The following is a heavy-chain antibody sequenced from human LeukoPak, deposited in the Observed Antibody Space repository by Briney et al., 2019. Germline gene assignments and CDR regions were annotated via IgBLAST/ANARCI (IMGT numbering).Heavy chain of an antibody. J-gene: IGHJ4*02. V-gene: IGHV3-20*04. CDR2: ITWNADST. CDR1: GFSFDDYG. Sequence: PGGSLRHSCTASGFSFDDYGMSWVRQAPGKGLEWVSGITWNADSTGYVDFVKGRFTVSRDNAKNSLYLQMDSLRAEDTALYYCARDHHCSSATCPSDYWGQGTLVTVSS. CDR3: ARDHHCSSATCPSDY. D-gene: IGHD2-2*01.